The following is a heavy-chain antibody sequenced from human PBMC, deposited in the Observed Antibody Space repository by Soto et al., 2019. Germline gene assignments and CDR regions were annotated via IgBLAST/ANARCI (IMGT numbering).Heavy chain of an antibody. Sequence: SETLSLTCTVSGGSVSSGSYYWSWIRQPPGKGLEWIGYIYYSGSTNYNPSLKSRVTISVDTSKNQFSLKLSSVTAADTAVYYCARAHYDSSGYYWGQGTLVTVSS. CDR3: ARAHYDSSGYY. J-gene: IGHJ4*02. CDR1: GGSVSSGSYY. D-gene: IGHD3-22*01. CDR2: IYYSGST. V-gene: IGHV4-61*01.